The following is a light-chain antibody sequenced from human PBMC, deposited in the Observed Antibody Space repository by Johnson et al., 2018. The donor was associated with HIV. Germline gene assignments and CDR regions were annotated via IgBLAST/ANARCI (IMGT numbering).Light chain of an antibody. CDR3: GTWDNSLGVFYV. Sequence: QSVLTQPPSVSAAPGQKVTISCSGSSSNIGNNYVSWYQQLPGRAPKLLIYENNKRPSGIPDRFSGSKSGTSATLGITGLQTGDEADYYCGTWDNSLGVFYVFGTGTKVTVL. V-gene: IGLV1-51*02. CDR1: SSNIGNNY. J-gene: IGLJ1*01. CDR2: ENN.